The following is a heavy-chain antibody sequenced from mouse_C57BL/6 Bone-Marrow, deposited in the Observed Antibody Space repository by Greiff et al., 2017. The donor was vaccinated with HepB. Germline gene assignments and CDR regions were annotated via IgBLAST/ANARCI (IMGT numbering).Heavy chain of an antibody. V-gene: IGHV1-69*01. CDR3: ARYDYGSSFDY. D-gene: IGHD1-1*01. CDR2: IDPSDSYT. J-gene: IGHJ2*01. Sequence: QVQLQQPGAELVMPGASVKLSCKASGYTFTSYWMHRVKQRTGQGLEWIGEIDPSDSYTNYNQKFKGKSTLTVDKSSSTAYMQLSSLTSEDSAVYYCARYDYGSSFDYWGQGTTLTVSS. CDR1: GYTFTSYW.